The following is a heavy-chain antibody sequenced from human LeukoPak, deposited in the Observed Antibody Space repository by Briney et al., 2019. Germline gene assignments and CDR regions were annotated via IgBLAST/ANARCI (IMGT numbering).Heavy chain of an antibody. V-gene: IGHV3-49*03. CDR2: IRSKAYGGTT. Sequence: AGGSLRLSCRASGFTFGDYVMSWFRQAPGKGLEWVGFIRSKAYGGTTEYAASVKGRFTISRDDSKSIAYLQMNSLKTEDTAVYYCTREPGGDSPFDYWGQGTLVTVSS. J-gene: IGHJ4*02. D-gene: IGHD2-21*02. CDR3: TREPGGDSPFDY. CDR1: GFTFGDYV.